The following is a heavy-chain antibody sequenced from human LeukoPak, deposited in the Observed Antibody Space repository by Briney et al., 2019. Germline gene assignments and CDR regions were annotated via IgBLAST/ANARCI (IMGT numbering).Heavy chain of an antibody. D-gene: IGHD4-23*01. CDR1: GGSISSSNYY. Sequence: SSETLSLTCTVSGGSISSSNYYWGWIRKPPGKGLEWIGSISYIGSTYYNPALKSRVTISVDTSKNQFSLKLNSVTAADTAVYYCARDLSTVVTQSYFDDWGQGTLVTVSS. CDR2: ISYIGST. V-gene: IGHV4-39*07. J-gene: IGHJ4*02. CDR3: ARDLSTVVTQSYFDD.